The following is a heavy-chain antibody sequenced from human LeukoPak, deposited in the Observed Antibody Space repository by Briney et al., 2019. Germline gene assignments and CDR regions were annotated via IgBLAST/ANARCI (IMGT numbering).Heavy chain of an antibody. CDR2: IYYSGST. V-gene: IGHV4-59*01. CDR1: GGSISSYY. Sequence: SETLSLTCTVSGGSISSYYWSWIRQPPGKGLEWIGDIYYSGSTNYNPSLKSRVTISVDTSKNQFSLKLSSVTAADTAVYYCARVWSDSSGYYIYYSDYWGQGTLVTVSS. J-gene: IGHJ4*02. CDR3: ARVWSDSSGYYIYYSDY. D-gene: IGHD3-22*01.